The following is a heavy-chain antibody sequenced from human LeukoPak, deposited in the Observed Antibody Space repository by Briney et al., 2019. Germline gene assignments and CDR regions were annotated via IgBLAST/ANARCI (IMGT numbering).Heavy chain of an antibody. D-gene: IGHD6-19*01. Sequence: GESLKISCKGSGYSFTSQWIGWVRQMPGKGLEWIGIIYPGDSDTRYSPSFQGQVTISADKSITTAYLQWSSLKASDTAMYYCAGGPKDSSGWFIGFDPWGQGTLVTVSS. CDR3: AGGPKDSSGWFIGFDP. CDR1: GYSFTSQW. V-gene: IGHV5-51*01. CDR2: IYPGDSDT. J-gene: IGHJ5*02.